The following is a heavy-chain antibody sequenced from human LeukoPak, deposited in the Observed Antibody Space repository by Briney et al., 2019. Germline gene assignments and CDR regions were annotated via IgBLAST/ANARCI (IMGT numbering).Heavy chain of an antibody. CDR2: IIPIFGTA. J-gene: IGHJ3*02. V-gene: IGHV1-69*13. CDR1: GGTFSSYA. Sequence: SVKVSCKASGGTFSSYAISWVRQAPGQGLEWMGGIIPIFGTANYAQKFQGRVTITADESTSTAYMVLSSLRSEDTAVYYCARVVYYYGSGTLDAFDIWGQGTMVTVSS. CDR3: ARVVYYYGSGTLDAFDI. D-gene: IGHD3-10*01.